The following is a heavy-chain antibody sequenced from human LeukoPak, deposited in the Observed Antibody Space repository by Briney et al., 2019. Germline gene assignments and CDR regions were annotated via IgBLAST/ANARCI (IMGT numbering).Heavy chain of an antibody. CDR2: IYHSGST. V-gene: IGHV4-30-2*01. CDR3: ASADPYYYYGMDV. CDR1: GGSISSGGYS. J-gene: IGHJ6*02. Sequence: SETLSLTCAVSGGSISSGGYSWSWIRQPPGKGLEWIGYIYHSGSTYYNPSLKSRVTISVDRSKNQFSLKLSSVTAADTAVYYCASADPYYYYGMDVWGQGTTVTVSS.